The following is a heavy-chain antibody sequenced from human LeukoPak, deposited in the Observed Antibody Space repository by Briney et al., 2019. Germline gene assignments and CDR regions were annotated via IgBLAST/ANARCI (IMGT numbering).Heavy chain of an antibody. D-gene: IGHD1-26*01. CDR3: ARHGGSYTFDL. Sequence: SETLSLTCTASGGSFSSYYWSWIRQPPGKGLELIGYMYDSGSTNYNPSLKSRVTISVDTSKNQFSLRLNSVTAADTAVYYCARHGGSYTFDLWGQGVLVTVSS. V-gene: IGHV4-59*01. J-gene: IGHJ4*02. CDR1: GGSFSSYY. CDR2: MYDSGST.